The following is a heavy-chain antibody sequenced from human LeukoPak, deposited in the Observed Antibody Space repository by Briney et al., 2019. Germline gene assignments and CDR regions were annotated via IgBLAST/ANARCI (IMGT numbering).Heavy chain of an antibody. V-gene: IGHV1-46*01. J-gene: IGHJ6*03. CDR2: INPSGGST. CDR3: ARDFNGYSYGYSSYYYYYMDV. Sequence: ASVKVSCKASGHTFTSYYMHWVRQAPGQGLEWMGIINPSGGSTSYAQKFQGRVTMTRDTSTSTVYMELSSLRSEDTAVYYCARDFNGYSYGYSSYYYYYMDVWGKGTTVTVSS. CDR1: GHTFTSYY. D-gene: IGHD5-18*01.